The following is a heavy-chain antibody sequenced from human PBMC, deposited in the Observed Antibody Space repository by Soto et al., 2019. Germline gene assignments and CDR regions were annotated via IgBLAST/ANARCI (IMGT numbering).Heavy chain of an antibody. CDR2: VSHDGTLY. Sequence: QVQLVESGGGVVQPGRSLRLSCSASGYTYSSCAMHWVRQVPGKGLEWLAVVSHDGTLYPYADSVKGRFTISRDNSRKMLYLHMNSLGPDDTAVYYIVKDRSDTWSFDYWGQGTLVTVSS. J-gene: IGHJ4*02. D-gene: IGHD2-8*02. CDR1: GYTYSSCA. CDR3: VKDRSDTWSFDY. V-gene: IGHV3-30*18.